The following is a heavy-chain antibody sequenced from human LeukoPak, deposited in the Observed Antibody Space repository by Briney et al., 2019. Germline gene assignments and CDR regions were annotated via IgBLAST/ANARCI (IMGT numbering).Heavy chain of an antibody. V-gene: IGHV3-23*01. CDR3: TLTLVRGRVYGMDV. CDR2: TSASGGRT. CDR1: GFTFDSYD. D-gene: IGHD3-10*01. Sequence: GGSLRLSCAVSGFTFDSYDMSWVRQAPGKGLEWVSGTSASGGRTYYADSVKGRLTISRDNSKNTLYLQMNSLRAEDTAVYYCTLTLVRGRVYGMDVWGEGTTVTVSS. J-gene: IGHJ6*04.